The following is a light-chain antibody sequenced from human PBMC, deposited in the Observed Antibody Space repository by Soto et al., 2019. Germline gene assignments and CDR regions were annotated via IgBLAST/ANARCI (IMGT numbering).Light chain of an antibody. J-gene: IGKJ2*01. CDR2: GAS. Sequence: EIVLTQSPATLSLSPGERATLSCRASQSVSSNYLAWYQQKPGQAPRLLIYGASSRATDIPDRFSGSGSGTDFTLTIRRLEPEDYAVYYCQQNGSCRYTFGQGTKLEIK. V-gene: IGKV3-20*01. CDR1: QSVSSNY. CDR3: QQNGSCRYT.